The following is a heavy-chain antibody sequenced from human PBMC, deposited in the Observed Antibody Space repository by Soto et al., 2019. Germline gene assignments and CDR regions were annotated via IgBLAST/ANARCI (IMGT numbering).Heavy chain of an antibody. CDR3: THRVLRTVFVLVTTNAIYFYF. V-gene: IGHV2-5*02. CDR1: GFSLTTSGVG. Sequence: QITLNESGPTQVKPRQTLTLTCTFSGFSLTTSGVGLGWIRQSPGKAPEWLALIYWDDDKRYSPSLKSRLTIQKDTSKNMEVLAIADVDPAETATYSCTHRVLRTVFVLVTTNAIYFYFWGQGTPVAVSS. D-gene: IGHD3-3*01. J-gene: IGHJ4*02. CDR2: IYWDDDK.